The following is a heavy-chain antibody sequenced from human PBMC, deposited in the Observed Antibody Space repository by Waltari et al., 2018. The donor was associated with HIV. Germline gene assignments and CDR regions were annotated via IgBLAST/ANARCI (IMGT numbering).Heavy chain of an antibody. Sequence: QVQLQQWGAGLLKPSETLSLTCAVYGGSFSGYYWSWIRQPPGKGLGWIGAIKHSGSTNYNPSPKSRVTISVDTSKNQFSRKLSSVTAADTAVYYCARLEMATTGVWIGCGMDVWGQGTTVTVSS. V-gene: IGHV4-34*01. D-gene: IGHD1-1*01. CDR1: GGSFSGYY. J-gene: IGHJ6*02. CDR3: ARLEMATTGVWIGCGMDV. CDR2: IKHSGST.